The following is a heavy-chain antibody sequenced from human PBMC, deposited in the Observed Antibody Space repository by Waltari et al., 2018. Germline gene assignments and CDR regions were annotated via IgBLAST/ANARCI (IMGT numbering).Heavy chain of an antibody. Sequence: QVQLQESGPGLVKPSETLSLTCTVSGVSISRYYWSWIRRPAGKGLEWIGHSSIGGGTNHNPSLKSRVTMSVDTSKSQFSLKLTSVTAADTAVYYCARDRRSYDSSGYLPNWYFDLWGRGTLVTVSS. J-gene: IGHJ2*01. CDR3: ARDRRSYDSSGYLPNWYFDL. D-gene: IGHD3-22*01. CDR1: GVSISRYY. CDR2: SSIGGGT. V-gene: IGHV4-4*07.